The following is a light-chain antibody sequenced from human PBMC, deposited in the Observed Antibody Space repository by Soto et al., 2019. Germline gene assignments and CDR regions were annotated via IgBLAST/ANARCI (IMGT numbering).Light chain of an antibody. V-gene: IGKV3-20*01. Sequence: EIVLTQSPGTLSLSPGQRATLSCRASQNIRSNYVAWFQQTPGQAPRLLIYGAVNKASGIPDRFSGSESGTEFTLTISSLQPEDFVVYYCQQYHSPPLTFGQGTKVEIK. CDR3: QQYHSPPLT. CDR1: QNIRSNY. J-gene: IGKJ1*01. CDR2: GAV.